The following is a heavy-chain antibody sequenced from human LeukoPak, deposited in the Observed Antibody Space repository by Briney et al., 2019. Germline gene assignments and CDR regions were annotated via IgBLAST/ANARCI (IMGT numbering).Heavy chain of an antibody. Sequence: GGSLRVSCAASGFTFSSYDMNWVRQAPGKGLEWVSYSSSGSSTIKYADSVKGRFTISRDNTKNSLYLQMSSLRAEDTAVYYCARDMKGAYGMDVWGQGTTVTVSS. D-gene: IGHD1-26*01. J-gene: IGHJ6*02. CDR1: GFTFSSYD. CDR2: SSSGSSTI. V-gene: IGHV3-48*04. CDR3: ARDMKGAYGMDV.